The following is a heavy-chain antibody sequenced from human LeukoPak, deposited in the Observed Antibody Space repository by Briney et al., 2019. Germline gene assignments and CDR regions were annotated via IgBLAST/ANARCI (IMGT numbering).Heavy chain of an antibody. CDR1: GFTFSSYA. CDR2: ISGGGGST. V-gene: IGHV3-23*01. Sequence: PGGSLRLSCAASGFTFSSYAMSWVRQAPGKGLEWVSAISGGGGSTFYADSVKGRFTISRDNSKNTLYLQMNSLRAEDTAIYYCAEGPKRQQLDYYYYYYMDVWGKGTTVTVSS. CDR3: AEGPKRQQLDYYYYYYMDV. J-gene: IGHJ6*03. D-gene: IGHD6-13*01.